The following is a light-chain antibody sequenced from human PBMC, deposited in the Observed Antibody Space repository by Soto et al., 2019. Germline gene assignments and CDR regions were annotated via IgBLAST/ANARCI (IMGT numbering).Light chain of an antibody. Sequence: QSALTQPPSASGSPGQSVTISCTGTSSDVGGYNYVSWYQQHPSKAPKLMIYEVSQRPSGVPDRFSGSKSGNTASLTVSGLQAEDEADYYCSSYAGSDNLVFGGGTNSPS. CDR3: SSYAGSDNLV. J-gene: IGLJ2*01. V-gene: IGLV2-8*01. CDR1: SSDVGGYNY. CDR2: EVS.